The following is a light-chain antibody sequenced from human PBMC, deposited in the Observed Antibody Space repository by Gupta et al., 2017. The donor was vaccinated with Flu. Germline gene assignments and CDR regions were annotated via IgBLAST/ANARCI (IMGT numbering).Light chain of an antibody. J-gene: IGLJ3*02. CDR1: SGSVSTSSN. CDR2: STN. V-gene: IGLV8-61*01. CDR3: AVHMGSGSWV. Sequence: QTVVTQEPSFSVSPGGTVTLTCGLSSGSVSTSSNPSWYQQTPGQAPRTLIYSTNTRSSGVPDRFSGSILGNKAALTITGAQADDESDYYCAVHMGSGSWVFGGGTKLTVL.